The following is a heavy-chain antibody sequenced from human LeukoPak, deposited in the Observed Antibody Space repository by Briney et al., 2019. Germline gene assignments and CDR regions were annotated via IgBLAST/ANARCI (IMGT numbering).Heavy chain of an antibody. CDR1: GFTVSSNY. J-gene: IGHJ5*02. CDR2: IYSGGST. CDR3: AREYYGSGSDYNWFDP. Sequence: GGSLRLSCEASGFTVSSNYMSWVRQAPGKGLEWVSAIYSGGSTYYADSVKGRFTISRDNSKNTLYLQMNSLRAEDTAVYYCAREYYGSGSDYNWFDPWGQGTLVTVSS. D-gene: IGHD3-10*01. V-gene: IGHV3-66*02.